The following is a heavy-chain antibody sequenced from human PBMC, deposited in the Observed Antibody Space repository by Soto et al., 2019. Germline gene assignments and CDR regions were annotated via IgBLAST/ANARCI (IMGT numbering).Heavy chain of an antibody. V-gene: IGHV3-48*02. J-gene: IGHJ6*02. Sequence: GGSLRLSCAASGFTFSSYSMNWVRQAPGKGLEWVSYISSSSSTIYYADSVKGRFTISRDNAKNSLYLQMNSLRDEDTAVYYCARDSGGNCYAPNVCYYGMDVWGQGTTVTVSS. CDR2: ISSSSSTI. CDR1: GFTFSSYS. CDR3: ARDSGGNCYAPNVCYYGMDV. D-gene: IGHD2-15*01.